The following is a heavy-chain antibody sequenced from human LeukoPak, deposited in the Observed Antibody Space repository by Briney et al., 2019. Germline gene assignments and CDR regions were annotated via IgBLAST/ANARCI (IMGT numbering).Heavy chain of an antibody. CDR3: ARDMSGDGYNPVFDY. CDR1: GGTFSSYA. CDR2: IIPIFGKA. V-gene: IGHV1-69*04. Sequence: SVKVSCKASGGTFSSYAISWVRQAPGQGLEWMGRIIPIFGKANYAQKFQGRVTITADKSTSTAYMELSSLRSEDTAVYYCARDMSGDGYNPVFDYWGQGTLVTVSS. D-gene: IGHD5-24*01. J-gene: IGHJ4*02.